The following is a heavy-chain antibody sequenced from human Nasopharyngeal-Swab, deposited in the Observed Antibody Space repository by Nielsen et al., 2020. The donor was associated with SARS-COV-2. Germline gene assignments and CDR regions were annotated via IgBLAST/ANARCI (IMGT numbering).Heavy chain of an antibody. CDR2: ISSSSSYI. Sequence: ETLSLTCAASGFTFSSYSMNWVRQAPGKGLEWVSSISSSSSYIYYADSVKGRFTISRDNAKNSLYLQMNSLRAEDTAVYYCARGQYCSSTSCYARGYYYYYGMDVWGQGTTVTVSS. D-gene: IGHD2-2*01. CDR3: ARGQYCSSTSCYARGYYYYYGMDV. V-gene: IGHV3-21*01. J-gene: IGHJ6*02. CDR1: GFTFSSYS.